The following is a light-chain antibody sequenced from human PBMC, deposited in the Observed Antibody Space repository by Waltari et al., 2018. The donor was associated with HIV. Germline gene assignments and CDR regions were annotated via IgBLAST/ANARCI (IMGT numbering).Light chain of an antibody. CDR1: SSHIGSNY. V-gene: IGLV1-47*01. J-gene: IGLJ2*01. CDR2: RNN. Sequence: SVLTPPPSASGTPGQRVTISCSGISSHIGSNYVYWYQQLPGTAPKLLLYRNNQRPSGVPDRFSGSKSGTSASLAISGLRSEDEADYYCAAWGNSLSLLFGGGTKLTVL. CDR3: AAWGNSLSLL.